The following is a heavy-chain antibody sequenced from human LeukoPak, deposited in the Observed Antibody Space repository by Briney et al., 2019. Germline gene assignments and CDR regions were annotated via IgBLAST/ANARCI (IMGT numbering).Heavy chain of an antibody. Sequence: PGGSLRLSCAASGFTFRTYVVSWVRQAPGKGLEWVGFIASETYGGTAEYAASVKGRFTISRDDSKSIAYLQMNSLKTEDTAVYYCTRDQTPYYWGQGTLVTVSS. J-gene: IGHJ4*02. V-gene: IGHV3-49*04. CDR1: GFTFRTYV. CDR2: IASETYGGTA. CDR3: TRDQTPYY.